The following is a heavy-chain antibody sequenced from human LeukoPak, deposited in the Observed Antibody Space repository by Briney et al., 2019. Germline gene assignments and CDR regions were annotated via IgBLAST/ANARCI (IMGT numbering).Heavy chain of an antibody. J-gene: IGHJ4*02. CDR3: TSGISSSTNSDY. Sequence: GGSLRLSCAASGFTFSGSAMHWVRQASGKGLEWVGRIRSKADSYATAYAPSVKGRFTISRDDSKNTASLQMNSLKTEDTAVYYCTSGISSSTNSDYWGQGTLVTVSS. CDR2: IRSKADSYAT. CDR1: GFTFSGSA. V-gene: IGHV3-73*01. D-gene: IGHD6-13*01.